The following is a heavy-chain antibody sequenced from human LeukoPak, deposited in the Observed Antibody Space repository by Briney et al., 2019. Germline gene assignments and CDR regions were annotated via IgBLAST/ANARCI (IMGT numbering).Heavy chain of an antibody. CDR1: GFTFSNHW. D-gene: IGHD4-17*01. Sequence: PGGSLRLSCAASGFTFSNHWMHWVRQTPGKGLVWVSRIRSDGGTIDYADSVRGRFTIPRDNAKNTLSLQMNSLRAEDTAVYYCARETTASGNFFDSWGQGTLVTVSS. CDR3: ARETTASGNFFDS. CDR2: IRSDGGTI. J-gene: IGHJ4*02. V-gene: IGHV3-74*01.